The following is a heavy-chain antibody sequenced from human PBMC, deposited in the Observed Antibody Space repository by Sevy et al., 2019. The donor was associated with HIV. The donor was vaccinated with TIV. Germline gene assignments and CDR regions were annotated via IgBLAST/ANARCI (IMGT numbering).Heavy chain of an antibody. CDR1: GFTFSSYD. J-gene: IGHJ6*02. V-gene: IGHV3-13*01. CDR2: IGSGGDA. CDR3: ARSGGYSDYGMDV. Sequence: WSLRLSCGASGFTFSSYDMHWVRQAAGKGLEWVSGIGSGGDAYYPGSVKGRFTISRENAKNSLYLQMNSLRAGDTAVYYCARSGGYSDYGMDVWGQGTTVTVSS. D-gene: IGHD5-12*01.